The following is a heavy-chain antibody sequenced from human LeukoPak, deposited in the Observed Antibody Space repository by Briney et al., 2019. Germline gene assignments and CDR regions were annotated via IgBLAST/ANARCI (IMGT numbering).Heavy chain of an antibody. Sequence: PGGSLRLSCAASGFTFSSYAMKWVRQAPGKGLEWVSTINADGDDTFYAGSVKGRFTISRDNSKNTLHLQVNSLRAEDTAIYYCANEVAGTGKAFERWGQGTLVTVSS. J-gene: IGHJ4*02. CDR3: ANEVAGTGKAFER. CDR2: INADGDDT. D-gene: IGHD6-19*01. V-gene: IGHV3-23*01. CDR1: GFTFSSYA.